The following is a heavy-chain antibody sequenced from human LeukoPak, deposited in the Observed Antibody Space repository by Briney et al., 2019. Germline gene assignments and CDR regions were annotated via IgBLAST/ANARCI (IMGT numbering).Heavy chain of an antibody. CDR3: VRGVELTGYSDY. CDR2: ISWNSGSI. V-gene: IGHV3-9*01. D-gene: IGHD3-9*01. CDR1: GFTFDDYA. Sequence: GGSLRLSCAASGFTFDDYAMHWVRQAPGKGLEWASGISWNSGSIGYADSVKGRFTISRDNAKNSLYLQMNSLRAEDTAVYYCVRGVELTGYSDYWGRGTLVTVSS. J-gene: IGHJ4*02.